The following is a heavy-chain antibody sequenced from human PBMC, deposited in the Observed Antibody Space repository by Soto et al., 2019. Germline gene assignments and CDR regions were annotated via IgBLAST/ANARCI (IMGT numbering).Heavy chain of an antibody. CDR2: IYSGGST. CDR3: ASYSSSDAFDI. Sequence: EVQLVESGGGLIQTGGSLRLSCAASGFTVSSHYMSWVRQAPGMGLEWVSVIYSGGSTYYADSVKGRFTISSDNSKNTLYLQMNSLRAEDTAVYYCASYSSSDAFDIWGQGTMVTVSS. D-gene: IGHD6-6*01. V-gene: IGHV3-53*01. J-gene: IGHJ3*02. CDR1: GFTVSSHY.